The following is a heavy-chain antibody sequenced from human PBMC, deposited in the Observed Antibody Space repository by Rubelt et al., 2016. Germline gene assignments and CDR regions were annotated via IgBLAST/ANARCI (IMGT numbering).Heavy chain of an antibody. Sequence: QVQLVQSGAEVKKPGSSVKVSCKASGGTFSSYAISWVRQATGQGLEWMGWMHLNSCNTGYAQKFQGRVTMTRNTSISTAYMELGSLRSEDTAVYYCARGTAGSRVDPWGQGTLVTVSS. CDR1: GGTFSSYA. V-gene: IGHV1-8*02. CDR3: ARGTAGSRVDP. D-gene: IGHD3-10*01. CDR2: MHLNSCNT. J-gene: IGHJ5*02.